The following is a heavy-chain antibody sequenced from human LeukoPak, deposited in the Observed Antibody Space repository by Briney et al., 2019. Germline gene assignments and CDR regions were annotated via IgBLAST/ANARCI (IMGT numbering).Heavy chain of an antibody. CDR3: ARAVGITMTRGWFDP. V-gene: IGHV1-69*05. Sequence: GASVKVSCKASGGTFSSYAISWVRQAPGQGLEWMGGIIPIFGTANYAQKLQGRVTMTTDTSTSTAYMELRSLRSDDTAVYYCARAVGITMTRGWFDPWGQGTLVTVSS. J-gene: IGHJ5*02. CDR1: GGTFSSYA. D-gene: IGHD3-22*01. CDR2: IIPIFGTA.